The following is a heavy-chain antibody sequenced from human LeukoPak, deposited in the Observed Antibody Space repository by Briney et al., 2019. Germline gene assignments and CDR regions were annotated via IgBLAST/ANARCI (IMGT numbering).Heavy chain of an antibody. J-gene: IGHJ4*02. D-gene: IGHD3-3*01. Sequence: SVKVSCKASGGTFSSYAISWVRQAPGQGLEWMGGIIPIFGTANYAQKFQGRVTITTDESTSTAYMELSSLRSEDTAVYYCARGGRKYDFWSGPDYWGQGTLVTVSS. CDR2: IIPIFGTA. CDR3: ARGGRKYDFWSGPDY. CDR1: GGTFSSYA. V-gene: IGHV1-69*05.